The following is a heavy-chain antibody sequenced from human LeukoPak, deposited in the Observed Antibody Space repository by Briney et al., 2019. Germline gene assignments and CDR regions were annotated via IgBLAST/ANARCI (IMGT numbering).Heavy chain of an antibody. CDR2: ISGSGGST. CDR1: GFTFSSYA. Sequence: GGSLRLSCAASGFTFSSYAMSWVRQAPGKGLEWVSAISGSGGSTYYADSVKGRFTISRDNSKNTLYLQMNSLRAEDTAVYYCAKGRGYSGYERIDYWGQGTLVTVSS. D-gene: IGHD5-12*01. V-gene: IGHV3-23*01. CDR3: AKGRGYSGYERIDY. J-gene: IGHJ4*02.